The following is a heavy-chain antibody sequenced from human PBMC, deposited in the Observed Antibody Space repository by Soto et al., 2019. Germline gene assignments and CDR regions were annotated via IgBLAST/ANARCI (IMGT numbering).Heavy chain of an antibody. J-gene: IGHJ5*02. CDR1: GGSISSYY. CDR3: ARLRPMTGTTDWFDP. Sequence: SETLSLTCTVSGGSISSYYWSWIRQPPGKGLEWIGYIYYSVSTNYNPSLKSRVTISVDTSKNQFSLILTSVTAADTAVYYCARLRPMTGTTDWFDPWGQGTLVTVSS. CDR2: IYYSVST. V-gene: IGHV4-59*08. D-gene: IGHD1-20*01.